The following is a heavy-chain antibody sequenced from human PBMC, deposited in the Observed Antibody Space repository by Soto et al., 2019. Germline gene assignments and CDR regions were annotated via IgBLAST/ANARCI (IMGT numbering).Heavy chain of an antibody. CDR2: ITGSGGST. J-gene: IGHJ4*02. CDR3: AKGVTYYDFWSGYFEY. Sequence: LRLSCAASGFTLSNYAMSWVRQAPGQGLEWVSAITGSGGSTYYADSVKGRFTISRDTSQNTVYLQMNSLRAEDTAVYYCAKGVTYYDFWSGYFEYWGQGTLVTVSS. CDR1: GFTLSNYA. V-gene: IGHV3-23*01. D-gene: IGHD3-3*01.